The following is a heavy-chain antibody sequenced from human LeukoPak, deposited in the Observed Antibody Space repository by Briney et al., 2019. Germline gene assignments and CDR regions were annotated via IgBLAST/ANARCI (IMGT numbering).Heavy chain of an antibody. Sequence: ASVKVSCKASGYTFTSYGISWVRQAPGQGLEWMGRIVPIFGTANYAQKFQGRVTITADESTSTAYMELSSLRSEDTAVYYSARGRTYYYYYGVDVWGQGTTVTVSS. CDR2: IVPIFGTA. CDR3: ARGRTYYYYYGVDV. V-gene: IGHV1-69*13. CDR1: GYTFTSYG. J-gene: IGHJ6*02.